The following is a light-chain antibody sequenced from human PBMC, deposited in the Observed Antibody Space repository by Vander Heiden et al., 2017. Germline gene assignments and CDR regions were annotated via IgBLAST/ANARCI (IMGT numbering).Light chain of an antibody. V-gene: IGLV1-51*01. J-gene: IGLJ3*02. CDR3: STWDTSLSAVV. CDR1: SSNIGNNY. CDR2: DNN. Sequence: QAVSTQPPAVSAAPGQKVTISCSGSSSNIGNNYVSWYQQFQGTTPNLLISDNNKRPSGTPDRFSGSKSGTSATLGITGLQTGDEADYYCSTWDTSLSAVVFGGGTKVNVL.